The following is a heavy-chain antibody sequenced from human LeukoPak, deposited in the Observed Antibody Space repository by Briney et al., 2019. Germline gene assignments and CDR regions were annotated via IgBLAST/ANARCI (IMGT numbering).Heavy chain of an antibody. Sequence: GGSLRLSCAASGFTFSSSAMHWVRQAPDKGLEWVAVISYDGSNKYYADSVKGRFTISRDNSKNTLYLQMNSLRTDDTAVYYCARDRDSSGWYEGFDYWGQGTLVTVSS. CDR2: ISYDGSNK. CDR1: GFTFSSSA. CDR3: ARDRDSSGWYEGFDY. V-gene: IGHV3-30-3*01. D-gene: IGHD6-19*01. J-gene: IGHJ4*02.